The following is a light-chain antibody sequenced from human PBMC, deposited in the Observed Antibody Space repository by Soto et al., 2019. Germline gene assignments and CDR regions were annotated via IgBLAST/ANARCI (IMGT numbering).Light chain of an antibody. J-gene: IGKJ1*01. CDR1: QSVSSSY. V-gene: IGKV3-20*01. Sequence: EIVWTQSPGTLSLSPGERFTRSCLASQSVSSSYLAWYQQKPGQAPRLLFYGASSRATGIPDRFSGSGSGTDFTLTISRLEPEDFAVYYCQQYGSSGTFSPGTKVDIK. CDR2: GAS. CDR3: QQYGSSGT.